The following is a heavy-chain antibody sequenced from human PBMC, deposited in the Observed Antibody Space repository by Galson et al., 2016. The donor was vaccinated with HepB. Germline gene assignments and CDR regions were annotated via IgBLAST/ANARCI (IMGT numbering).Heavy chain of an antibody. CDR3: ARAVWLPLSGMDV. Sequence: ETLSLTCSVSGGSISRSSDYWGWIRQPPGKGLEWIGTIYYSGSTYYNPSLNSRVTTSVDTSKNQFSLKVSSVTAADTAVYYCARAVWLPLSGMDVWGQGTTVTVSS. CDR1: GGSISRSSDY. D-gene: IGHD3-10*01. CDR2: IYYSGST. J-gene: IGHJ6*02. V-gene: IGHV4-39*07.